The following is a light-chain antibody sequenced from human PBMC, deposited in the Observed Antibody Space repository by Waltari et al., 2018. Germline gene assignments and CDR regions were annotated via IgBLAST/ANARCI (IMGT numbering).Light chain of an antibody. CDR2: AVS. CDR3: CSYAGSTTRWV. J-gene: IGLJ3*02. CDR1: RRDVGSYTL. V-gene: IGLV2-23*02. Sequence: QSALTQPASVSGSPGQSITISCTGTRRDVGSYTLFSWYQQHPGKAPKLIIDAVSKRPSGASARFSGSKSGNTASLTISGLQAEDEADYYCCSYAGSTTRWVFGGGTKLTVL.